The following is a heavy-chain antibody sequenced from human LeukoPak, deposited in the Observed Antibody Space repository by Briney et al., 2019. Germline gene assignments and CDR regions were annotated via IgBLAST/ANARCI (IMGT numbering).Heavy chain of an antibody. D-gene: IGHD1-14*01. V-gene: IGHV3-15*04. J-gene: IGHJ3*02. Sequence: GGSLRLSCAASGFTFSNAWMSWVRQSPGKGLEWVGRIESKSDGGTTDYAAPVKGRFTISRDDPKNTLCLQMNSLKTEDTAVYYCTTLRKPNAFDIWGQGTLVTVSS. CDR3: TTLRKPNAFDI. CDR2: IESKSDGGTT. CDR1: GFTFSNAW.